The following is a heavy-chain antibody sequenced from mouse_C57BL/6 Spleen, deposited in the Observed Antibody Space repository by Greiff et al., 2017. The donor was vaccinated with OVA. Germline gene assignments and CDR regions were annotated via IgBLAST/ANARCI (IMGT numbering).Heavy chain of an antibody. CDR3: ARWYYGSSYAKDY. V-gene: IGHV1-55*01. CDR2: IYPGSGST. CDR1: GYTFTSYW. Sequence: QVQLQQPGAELVKPGASVKMSCKASGYTFTSYWITWVKQRPGQGLEWIGDIYPGSGSTNYNEKFKSKATLTVDTSSSTAYMQLSSLTSEDSVVYYCARWYYGSSYAKDYWGQGTSVTVSS. J-gene: IGHJ4*01. D-gene: IGHD1-1*01.